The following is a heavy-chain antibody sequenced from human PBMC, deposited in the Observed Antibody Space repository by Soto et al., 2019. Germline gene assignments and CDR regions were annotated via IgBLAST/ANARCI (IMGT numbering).Heavy chain of an antibody. CDR1: GIAVTSNY. D-gene: IGHD5-18*01. V-gene: IGHV3-53*02. CDR3: PRVDTYDYYYSMDV. J-gene: IGHJ6*02. Sequence: EVQLVETGGGLIQPGGSLSLSCAASGIAVTSNYMSWVRQAPGKGLEWVSIVYSSGTTYYADSVKGRFTFSRDKSKNTIFLPMRNLRAEDTALYYCPRVDTYDYYYSMDVWGQGTTLTVSS. CDR2: VYSSGTT.